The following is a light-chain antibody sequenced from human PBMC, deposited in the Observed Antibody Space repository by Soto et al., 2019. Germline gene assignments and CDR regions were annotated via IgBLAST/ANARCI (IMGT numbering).Light chain of an antibody. V-gene: IGLV4-69*01. CDR1: SGHSSYA. CDR3: QTWGTGTPVV. CDR2: LNSDGSH. Sequence: QLVLTQSPSASASLGASVTLTCTLSSGHSSYAIAWHQQQPEKGPRYLMKLNSDGSHSKGDGIPDRFSGSSSGAERYLTISGLQSEDEADYYCQTWGTGTPVVLGGGTKLTVL. J-gene: IGLJ2*01.